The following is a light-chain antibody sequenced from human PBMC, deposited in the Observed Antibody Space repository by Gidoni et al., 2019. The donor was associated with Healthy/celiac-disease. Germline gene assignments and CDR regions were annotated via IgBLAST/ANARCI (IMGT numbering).Light chain of an antibody. CDR2: GNS. J-gene: IGLJ2*01. Sequence: QSVLTQPPSLAGAPGQRVTSSCPGSSSNIGAGYAVHWYQQLPGTAPKPLSYGNSNRPSGVPDRFSGSKSGTSASLAITGLQAEDEADYYCQSYDSSLSGYVVFGGGTKLTVL. CDR1: SSNIGAGYA. V-gene: IGLV1-40*01. CDR3: QSYDSSLSGYVV.